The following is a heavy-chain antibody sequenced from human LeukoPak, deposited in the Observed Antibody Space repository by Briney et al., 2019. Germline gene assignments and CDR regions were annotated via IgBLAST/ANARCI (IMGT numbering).Heavy chain of an antibody. CDR1: GFTFSSCE. D-gene: IGHD2-8*01. CDR2: ISSSGSTI. CDR3: AREVTGYCTNGVCYKGAFDY. J-gene: IGHJ4*02. Sequence: PGGSLRLSCAASGFTFSSCEMNWVRQAPGKGLEWVSYISSSGSTIYYADSAKGRFTISRDNAKNSLYLQMNSLGAEDTAVYYCAREVTGYCTNGVCYKGAFDYWGQGTLVTVSS. V-gene: IGHV3-48*03.